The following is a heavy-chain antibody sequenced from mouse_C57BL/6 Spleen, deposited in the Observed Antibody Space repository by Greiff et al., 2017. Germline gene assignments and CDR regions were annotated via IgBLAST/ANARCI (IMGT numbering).Heavy chain of an antibody. Sequence: EVQGVESGGGLVKPGGSLKLSCAASGFTFSSYAMSWVRQTPEKRLEWVATISDGGSYTYYPDNVKGRFTISRDNAKNNLYLQMSHLKSEDTAMYYCARDKDYDEGYWYFDVWGTGTTVTVSS. D-gene: IGHD2-4*01. J-gene: IGHJ1*03. CDR3: ARDKDYDEGYWYFDV. CDR2: ISDGGSYT. V-gene: IGHV5-4*01. CDR1: GFTFSSYA.